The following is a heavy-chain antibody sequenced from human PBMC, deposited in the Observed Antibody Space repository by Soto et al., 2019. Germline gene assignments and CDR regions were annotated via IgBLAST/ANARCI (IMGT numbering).Heavy chain of an antibody. CDR1: GGSFSGYY. CDR2: INHSGST. V-gene: IGHV4-34*01. CDR3: ARGWGMVFDY. D-gene: IGHD2-8*01. Sequence: QVQLQQWGAGLLKPSETLSLTCAVYGGSFSGYYWSWIRQPPGKGLEWIGEINHSGSTNYNPSLKSRVTISVDTSKNQLSLKLSSVTAADTAVYYCARGWGMVFDYWGQGTLVTVSS. J-gene: IGHJ4*02.